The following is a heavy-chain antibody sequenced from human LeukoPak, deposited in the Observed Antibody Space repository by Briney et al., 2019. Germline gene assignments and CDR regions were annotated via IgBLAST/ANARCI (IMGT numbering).Heavy chain of an antibody. CDR3: ARGEIAVAGHDY. CDR1: GFTFSSYA. Sequence: PGGSLRLSCAASGFTFSSYAMHWVRQPPGKGLEWVAVISYDGSNKYYADSVKGRFTISRDNAKNSLYLQMNSLRAEDTAVYYCARGEIAVAGHDYWGQGTLVTVSS. J-gene: IGHJ4*02. D-gene: IGHD6-19*01. CDR2: ISYDGSNK. V-gene: IGHV3-30-3*01.